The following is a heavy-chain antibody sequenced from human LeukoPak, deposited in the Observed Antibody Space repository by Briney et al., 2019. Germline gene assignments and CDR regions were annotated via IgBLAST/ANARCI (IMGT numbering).Heavy chain of an antibody. V-gene: IGHV3-49*04. CDR1: GFTFGDYA. Sequence: GGSLRLSCAASGFTFGDYAMSWVRQTPGKGLEWVGFIRTEAYDGATDYGASVKGRFTISRDDSKNIAYLQMNSLNTEDTAVYYCTRTFGYYYFYMDVWGKGTTVIVSS. CDR3: TRTFGYYYFYMDV. J-gene: IGHJ6*03. CDR2: IRTEAYDGAT. D-gene: IGHD3-16*01.